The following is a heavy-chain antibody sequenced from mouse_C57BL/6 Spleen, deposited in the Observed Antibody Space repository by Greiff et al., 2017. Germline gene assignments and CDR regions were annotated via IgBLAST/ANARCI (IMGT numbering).Heavy chain of an antibody. J-gene: IGHJ2*01. CDR2: IDPETGGT. CDR1: GYTFTDYE. Sequence: VQLQQSGAELVRPGASVTLSCKASGYTFTDYEMHWVKQTPVHGLEWIGAIDPETGGTAYNQKFKGKAILTADKSSSTAYMELRSLTSEDSAVYYCTRGGSSYRDFDYWGQGTTLTVSS. D-gene: IGHD1-1*01. CDR3: TRGGSSYRDFDY. V-gene: IGHV1-15*01.